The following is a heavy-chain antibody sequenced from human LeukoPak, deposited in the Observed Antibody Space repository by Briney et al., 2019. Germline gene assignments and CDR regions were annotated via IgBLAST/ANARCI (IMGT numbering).Heavy chain of an antibody. J-gene: IGHJ3*02. Sequence: PGGSXXLSCAASGFTFSSYAMSWVRQAPGKGXEWVSAISGSGGSTYYADSVKGRFTISRDNSKNTLYLQMNSLRAEDTAVYYCCRAPPDAFDIWGQGTMVTVSS. CDR3: CRAPPDAFDI. V-gene: IGHV3-23*01. CDR1: GFTFSSYA. CDR2: ISGSGGST.